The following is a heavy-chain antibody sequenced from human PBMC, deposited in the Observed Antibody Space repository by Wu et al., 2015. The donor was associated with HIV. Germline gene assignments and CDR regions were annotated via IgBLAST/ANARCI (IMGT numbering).Heavy chain of an antibody. CDR2: INPKSGGT. J-gene: IGHJ5*02. D-gene: IGHD3-10*01. CDR1: GYTFTDYY. V-gene: IGHV1-2*02. CDR3: GEFPLVPGP. Sequence: VQLVQSGAEVKKPGASVRVSCKTSGYTFTDYYMHWVRQAPGQGPEWMGWINPKSGGTNYAQKFQGRVTMTRDTSISTAYMELSRLRSDDTAVYYCGEFPLVPGPWGQGTLVTVSS.